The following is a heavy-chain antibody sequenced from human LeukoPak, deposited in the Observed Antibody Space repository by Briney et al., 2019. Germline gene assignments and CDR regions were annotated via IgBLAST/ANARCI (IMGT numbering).Heavy chain of an antibody. D-gene: IGHD6-13*01. V-gene: IGHV3-33*01. J-gene: IGHJ4*02. CDR3: AREGEDSSSWLD. CDR1: GFTFSSYG. Sequence: GGSLRRSCAASGFTFSSYGMHWVRQAPGKGLEWVAVIWYDGSNKYYADSVKGRFTISRDNSKNTLYLQMNSLRAEDTAVYYCAREGEDSSSWLDWGQGTLVTVSS. CDR2: IWYDGSNK.